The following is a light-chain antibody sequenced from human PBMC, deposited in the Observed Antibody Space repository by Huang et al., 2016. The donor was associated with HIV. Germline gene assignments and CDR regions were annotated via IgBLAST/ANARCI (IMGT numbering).Light chain of an antibody. CDR3: QQSYSTPL. CDR2: AAS. CDR1: QDISNY. V-gene: IGKV1-39*01. J-gene: IGKJ4*01. Sequence: DIQMTQSPSSLSASVGDRVTITCRPSQDISNYLNWYQQKPGKAPKLLINAASSLQSGVPSRFSGSGSGTDFTLTISSLQPEDFATYYCQQSYSTPLFGGGTKVEIK.